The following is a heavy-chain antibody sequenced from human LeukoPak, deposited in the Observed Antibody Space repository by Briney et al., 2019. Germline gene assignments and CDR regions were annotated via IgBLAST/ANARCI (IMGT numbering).Heavy chain of an antibody. Sequence: QPGRSLRLSCAASGFTFSSYGMHWVRQAPGKGLEWVAVISYDGSNKYYADSVKGRFTISRDNSKNTLYLQMNSLRAEDTAVYYCAKDQDYDSSGYGETPVFDYWGQGTLVTVSS. CDR1: GFTFSSYG. D-gene: IGHD3-22*01. CDR2: ISYDGSNK. V-gene: IGHV3-30*18. J-gene: IGHJ4*02. CDR3: AKDQDYDSSGYGETPVFDY.